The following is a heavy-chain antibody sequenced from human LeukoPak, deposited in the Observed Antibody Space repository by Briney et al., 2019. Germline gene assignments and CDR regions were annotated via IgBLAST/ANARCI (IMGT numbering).Heavy chain of an antibody. J-gene: IGHJ3*01. V-gene: IGHV3-7*02. CDR2: IKQNGSQK. D-gene: IGHD2-2*03. CDR1: GFSFSIFW. Sequence: PGGSLRLSCEASGFSFSIFWMSWVRQARGKGLEWVANIKQNGSQKYYVDSVKGRFTITRENAESSLYLQINNLRAEDTAVYYCATSRHSHMDIAFDVWGQGTMVIVSS. CDR3: ATSRHSHMDIAFDV.